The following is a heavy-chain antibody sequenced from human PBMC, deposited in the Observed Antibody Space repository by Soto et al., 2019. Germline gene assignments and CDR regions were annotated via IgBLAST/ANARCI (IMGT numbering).Heavy chain of an antibody. CDR3: AHRGRHCSGTNCYHYFDP. V-gene: IGHV2-5*02. CDR2: IFWDDDK. Sequence: QSTLMESGPTLVKPTQTLTLTCTFSGFSLSTSGVGVGWIRQPPGKALDCRAVIFWDDDKRYIPSLHSSLTMPKHPPQSQVVRKMATTSHVDTATCHRAHRGRHCSGTNCYHYFDPWGQGTLVTVSS. D-gene: IGHD2-2*01. J-gene: IGHJ5*02. CDR1: GFSLSTSGVG.